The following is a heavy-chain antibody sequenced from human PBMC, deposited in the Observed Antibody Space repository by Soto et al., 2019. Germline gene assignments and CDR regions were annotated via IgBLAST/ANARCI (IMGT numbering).Heavy chain of an antibody. J-gene: IGHJ4*02. CDR1: GGSFSGYY. V-gene: IGHV4-34*01. CDR3: ARGRRAAAPGTFLDY. CDR2: INHSGST. D-gene: IGHD6-13*01. Sequence: SETLSLTCAVYGGSFSGYYWSWIRQPPGKGLEWIGEINHSGSTNYNPSLKSRVTISVDTSKNQFSLKLSSVTAADTAVYYCARGRRAAAPGTFLDYWGQGTLVTVSS.